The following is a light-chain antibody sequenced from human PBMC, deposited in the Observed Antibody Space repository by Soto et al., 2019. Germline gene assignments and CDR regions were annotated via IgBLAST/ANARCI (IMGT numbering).Light chain of an antibody. CDR3: QQYGSSPIT. V-gene: IGKV3-20*01. Sequence: EIGLTQSPGTLSLSPGERATLSCRASQSVSSSYLAWYQQKPGQAPMLLIYGASSRATGIPDRFSGSGSGTDFTLTISRLEAEDFAVYYCQQYGSSPITFGQGTRLESK. J-gene: IGKJ5*01. CDR1: QSVSSSY. CDR2: GAS.